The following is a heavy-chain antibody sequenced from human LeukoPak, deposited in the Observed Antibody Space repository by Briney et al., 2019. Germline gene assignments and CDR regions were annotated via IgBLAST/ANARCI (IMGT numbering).Heavy chain of an antibody. CDR1: GDSFSSNSAA. V-gene: IGHV6-1*01. CDR2: TYYRSKLYN. D-gene: IGHD6-19*01. J-gene: IGHJ6*03. Sequence: SQTLSLTCAISGDSFSSNSAAWNWLRQSPSRGLEWLGRTYYRSKLYNDYAVSVKSRITINPDTSKNQFSLQLNSVTPEDTAVYYCARGVPLNSSGWKTLRGYYYMDVWGKGTTVTISS. CDR3: ARGVPLNSSGWKTLRGYYYMDV.